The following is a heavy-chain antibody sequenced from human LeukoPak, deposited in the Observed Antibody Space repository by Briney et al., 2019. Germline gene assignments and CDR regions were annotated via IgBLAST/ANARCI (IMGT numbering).Heavy chain of an antibody. D-gene: IGHD5-12*01. Sequence: SETLSLTXTVSGGSISSSGYYWGWIRQPPGKGLEWIGSIYHSGSSYYTPSLKSRVTISVDTSKNQFSLKLSSVTAADTAVYYCATTSGYAWGQGTLSPSPQ. CDR2: IYHSGSS. CDR1: GGSISSSGYY. J-gene: IGHJ4*02. V-gene: IGHV4-39*01. CDR3: ATTSGYA.